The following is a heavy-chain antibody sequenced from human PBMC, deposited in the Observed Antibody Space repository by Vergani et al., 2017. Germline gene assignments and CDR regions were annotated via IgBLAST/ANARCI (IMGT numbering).Heavy chain of an antibody. CDR2: INPNSGGT. CDR3: ARGPXPAAILVMSGYMDV. Sequence: QVQLVQSGSELKKPGASVKVSCKASGYTFTGYYMQWVRQAPGQGLEWMGWINPNSGGTHYAQKFQGRVTMTRDTSISTAYMELSRLRSDDTAVYYCARGPXPAAILVMSGYMDVWGKGTTVTVSS. V-gene: IGHV1-2*02. J-gene: IGHJ6*03. D-gene: IGHD2-2*01. CDR1: GYTFTGYY.